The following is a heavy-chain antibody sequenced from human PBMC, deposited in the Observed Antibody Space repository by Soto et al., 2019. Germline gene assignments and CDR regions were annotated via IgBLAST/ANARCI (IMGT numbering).Heavy chain of an antibody. CDR1: GGSISSGDYY. CDR2: IYYSGST. J-gene: IGHJ5*02. Sequence: QVQLQESGPGLVKPSQTLSLTCTVSGGSISSGDYYWSWIRQPPGKGLEWIGYIYYSGSTYYNPSLKSRVTISVDTSKNQFSLKLSSVTAADTTVYYCARVRHGSTITMVRGVIGRYWFDPWGQGTLVTVSS. V-gene: IGHV4-30-4*01. D-gene: IGHD3-10*01. CDR3: ARVRHGSTITMVRGVIGRYWFDP.